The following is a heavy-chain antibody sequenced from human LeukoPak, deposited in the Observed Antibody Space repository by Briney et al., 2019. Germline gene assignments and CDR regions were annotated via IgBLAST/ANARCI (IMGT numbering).Heavy chain of an antibody. Sequence: GGSLRLSCAASGFTFSSYAMSWVRQAPGKGLEWVSAISGSAGSTYYADSVKGRFTISRDNSKNTLSLQMNSLRVDDTAVYYCGRGYTYGNFDYWGHRTLVTVSS. CDR1: GFTFSSYA. CDR2: ISGSAGST. CDR3: GRGYTYGNFDY. J-gene: IGHJ4*01. D-gene: IGHD5-18*01. V-gene: IGHV3-23*01.